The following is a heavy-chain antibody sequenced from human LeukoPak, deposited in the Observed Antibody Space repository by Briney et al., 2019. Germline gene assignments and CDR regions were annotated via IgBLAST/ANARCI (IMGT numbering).Heavy chain of an antibody. CDR3: ARERVTMVRGVMDCVGY. CDR1: GYTFTGYY. CDR2: INPNSGGT. J-gene: IGHJ4*02. D-gene: IGHD3-10*01. Sequence: ASVKVSCKASGYTFTGYYTHWVRQAPGQGLEWMGWINPNSGGTNYAQKFQGRVTMTRDTSISTAYMELSRLRSDDTAVYYCARERVTMVRGVMDCVGYWGQGTLVTVS. V-gene: IGHV1-2*02.